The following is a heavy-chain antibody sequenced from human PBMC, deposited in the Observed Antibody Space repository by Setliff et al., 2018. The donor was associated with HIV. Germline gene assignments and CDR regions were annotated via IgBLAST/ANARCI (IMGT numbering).Heavy chain of an antibody. CDR1: GGSISSGSYY. Sequence: SETLSLTCSVSGGSISSGSYYWSWIRQPAGKGLEWIGRIYNSGSTIYNPSLKSRVTLSLDTSKNQFSLKLSSVTAADTAVYYCASSPAWRSDFGLHTFDYWGQGTLVTVSS. V-gene: IGHV4-61*02. J-gene: IGHJ4*02. CDR3: ASSPAWRSDFGLHTFDY. CDR2: IYNSGST. D-gene: IGHD2-2*01.